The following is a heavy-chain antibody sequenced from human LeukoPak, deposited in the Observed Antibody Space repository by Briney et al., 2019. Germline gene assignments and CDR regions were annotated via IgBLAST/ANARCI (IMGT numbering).Heavy chain of an antibody. V-gene: IGHV3-30-3*01. CDR1: GFTFSSYA. CDR3: ARDSAPQGWVDY. D-gene: IGHD6-19*01. CDR2: ISYDGSNK. Sequence: PGGSLRLSCAASGFTFSSYAMHWVRQAPGKGLEWVAVISYDGSNKYYADSVKGRFTISGDNSKNTLYLQMNSLRAEDTAVYYCARDSAPQGWVDYWGQGTLVTVSS. J-gene: IGHJ4*02.